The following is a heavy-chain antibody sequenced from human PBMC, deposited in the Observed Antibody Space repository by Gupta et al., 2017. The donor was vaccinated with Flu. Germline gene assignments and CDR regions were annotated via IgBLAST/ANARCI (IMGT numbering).Heavy chain of an antibody. CDR3: ARELQHFVTSFLITGTTFYFDY. CDR1: GFTFSSYS. Sequence: EVQLVESGGGLVQPGGSLRLSCAASGFTFSSYSMNWVRQAPGKGLEWVSYISSSSSTIYYADSVKGRFTISRDNAKNSLYLQMNSLRDEDTAVYYCARELQHFVTSFLITGTTFYFDYWGQGTLVTVSS. D-gene: IGHD1-7*01. CDR2: ISSSSSTI. J-gene: IGHJ4*02. V-gene: IGHV3-48*02.